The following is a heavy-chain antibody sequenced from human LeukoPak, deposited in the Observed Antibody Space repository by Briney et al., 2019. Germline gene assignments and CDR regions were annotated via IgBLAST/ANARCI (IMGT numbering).Heavy chain of an antibody. J-gene: IGHJ4*02. V-gene: IGHV3-23*01. CDR2: ISGSGGST. Sequence: GGSLRLSCAASGFTFSSYAMSWVRQAPGKGLEWVSAISGSGGSTYYADSVKGRFTISRDNSKNTLYLQMNSLRAEDTAVYYCAKTLVRGCSYGYRFDYWGQGTLVTVSS. CDR3: AKTLVRGCSYGYRFDY. D-gene: IGHD5-18*01. CDR1: GFTFSSYA.